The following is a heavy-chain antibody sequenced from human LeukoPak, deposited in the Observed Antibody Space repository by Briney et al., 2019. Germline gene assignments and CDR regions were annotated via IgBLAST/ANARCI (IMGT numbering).Heavy chain of an antibody. D-gene: IGHD4-17*01. Sequence: ASVKVSCKAPGYTFTSYYMHWVRQAPGQGLEWMGIINPSGGSTSYAQKFQGRVTMTRDTSTSTVYMELSSLRSEDTAVYYCARDQTQGYGDPEYYFDYWGQGTLVTVSS. CDR3: ARDQTQGYGDPEYYFDY. V-gene: IGHV1-46*01. CDR2: INPSGGST. CDR1: GYTFTSYY. J-gene: IGHJ4*02.